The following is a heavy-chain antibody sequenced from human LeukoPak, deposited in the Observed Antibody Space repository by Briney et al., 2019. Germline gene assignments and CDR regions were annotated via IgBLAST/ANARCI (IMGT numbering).Heavy chain of an antibody. CDR2: IYNSGTT. CDR3: ARVLGSGYSDY. Sequence: PSETLSLTCTVSGGSISSYYWSWIRQPPGKGLEWIGYIYNSGTTEYNPSLKSRVTMSVDTSKNQFSLKLTSVTAADTAVYYCARVLGSGYSDYWGQGTLVTVSS. V-gene: IGHV4-59*01. D-gene: IGHD3-3*01. CDR1: GGSISSYY. J-gene: IGHJ4*02.